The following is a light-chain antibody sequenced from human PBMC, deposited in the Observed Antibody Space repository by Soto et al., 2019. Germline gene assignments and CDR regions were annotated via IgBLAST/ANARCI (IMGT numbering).Light chain of an antibody. Sequence: EIVMTQSPATLSVSPGEGATLSCRSRESIRKDLAWYQQKPSQPPRLLIYAASTRATGIPARFSGSGSETEFTLPLRSLQSEDFGVFYCHQYPYGLSFGGGTRVEIK. V-gene: IGKV3-15*01. J-gene: IGKJ4*01. CDR2: AAS. CDR1: ESIRKD. CDR3: HQYPYGLS.